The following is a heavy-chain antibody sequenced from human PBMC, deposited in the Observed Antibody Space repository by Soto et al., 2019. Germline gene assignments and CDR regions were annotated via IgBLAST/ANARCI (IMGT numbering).Heavy chain of an antibody. CDR3: AKDYYGSGSYYNRHYYYYYGMDV. CDR2: ISGSGGST. Sequence: EVQLLESGGGLVQPGGSLRLSCAASGFTFSSYAMSWVRQAPGKGLEWVSAISGSGGSTYYADSVKGRFTISRDNSKNTLYLQMNSLRAEDTAVYYCAKDYYGSGSYYNRHYYYYYGMDVWGHGTTVTVSS. J-gene: IGHJ6*02. CDR1: GFTFSSYA. V-gene: IGHV3-23*01. D-gene: IGHD3-10*01.